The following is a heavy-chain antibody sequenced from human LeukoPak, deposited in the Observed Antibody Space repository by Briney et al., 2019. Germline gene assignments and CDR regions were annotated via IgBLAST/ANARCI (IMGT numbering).Heavy chain of an antibody. CDR3: AKDILSYDSSGSDAFDI. CDR1: GFTFDDYA. J-gene: IGHJ3*02. CDR2: ISGDGGST. Sequence: GGSLILSCAASGFTFDDYAMHWVRQAPGKGLEWVSLISGDGGSTYYADSVKGRFTISRDNSKNSLYLQMNSLRTEDTALYYCAKDILSYDSSGSDAFDIWGQGTMVTVSS. D-gene: IGHD3-22*01. V-gene: IGHV3-43*02.